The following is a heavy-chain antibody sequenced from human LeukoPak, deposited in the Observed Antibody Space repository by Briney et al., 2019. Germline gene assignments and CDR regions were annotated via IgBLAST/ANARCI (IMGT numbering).Heavy chain of an antibody. CDR3: ARHKVYDLTLH. J-gene: IGHJ4*02. V-gene: IGHV4-39*07. D-gene: IGHD3-3*01. CDR2: ISYTGST. CDR1: GGSISSSPYY. Sequence: SETLSLTCTVSGGSISSSPYYWGWIRQPPGKGLEWIGSISYTGSTYYNPSLKSRVAISADTSKNQFSLKLSSVTAADTAVYYCARHKVYDLTLHWDQGTLVTVSS.